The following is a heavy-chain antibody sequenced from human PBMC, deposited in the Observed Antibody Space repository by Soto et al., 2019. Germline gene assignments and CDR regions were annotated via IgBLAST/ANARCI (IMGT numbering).Heavy chain of an antibody. V-gene: IGHV4-30-2*01. CDR1: GGSISSGGYS. J-gene: IGHJ4*02. D-gene: IGHD5-12*01. CDR2: IYHSGST. CDR3: SRRIVATETFYY. Sequence: SETLSLTCAVSGGSISSGGYSWSWIRQTPGKGLEWIGYIYHSGSTYYNPSLKSRVTISVDRSKNQFSLKLSSVTAADMAVYYFSRRIVATETFYYCGQGTLVTVSS.